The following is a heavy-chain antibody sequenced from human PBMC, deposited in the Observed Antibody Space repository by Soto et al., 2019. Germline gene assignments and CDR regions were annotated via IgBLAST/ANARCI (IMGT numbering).Heavy chain of an antibody. D-gene: IGHD3-10*01. Sequence: QVQLVQSGAEVKKPGSSVKVSCKASGGTFSSYAISWVRQAPGQGLEWMGGIIPIFATANYAQKFQGRVTITAYKSTSTAYMELSSLRSEDTSVYYCASDETRGNWFDPWGQGTLVTVSS. CDR2: IIPIFATA. V-gene: IGHV1-69*06. CDR1: GGTFSSYA. CDR3: ASDETRGNWFDP. J-gene: IGHJ5*02.